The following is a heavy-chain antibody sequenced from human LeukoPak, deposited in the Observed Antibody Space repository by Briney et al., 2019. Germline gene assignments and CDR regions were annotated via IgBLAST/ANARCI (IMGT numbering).Heavy chain of an antibody. J-gene: IGHJ4*02. D-gene: IGHD5-18*01. CDR1: GFTFSNYG. Sequence: GRSLRLSCAASGFTFSNYGMHWVRQAPGKGLEWVASTWCDGTNKQYADSVKGRFTISRDNSKNTLYMQLNSLRDEDTAVYYCARGFSYGPLEYWGQGSLVTVSS. CDR3: ARGFSYGPLEY. V-gene: IGHV3-33*01. CDR2: TWCDGTNK.